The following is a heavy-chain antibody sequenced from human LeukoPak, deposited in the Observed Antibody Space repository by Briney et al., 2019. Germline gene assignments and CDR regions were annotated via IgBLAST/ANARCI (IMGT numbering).Heavy chain of an antibody. D-gene: IGHD3-9*01. V-gene: IGHV3-53*01. CDR2: IYSGGST. J-gene: IGHJ6*02. Sequence: PGGSLRLSCAASGFTVRNSYMSWVRQAPGEGLEWVSVIYSGGSTYYADSVKGRFTISRDNSKNTLYLQMNSLRAEDTAVYYCAKANYDILTGYFIPREDYYYYYGMDVCGQGTTVTVSS. CDR1: GFTVRNSY. CDR3: AKANYDILTGYFIPREDYYYYYGMDV.